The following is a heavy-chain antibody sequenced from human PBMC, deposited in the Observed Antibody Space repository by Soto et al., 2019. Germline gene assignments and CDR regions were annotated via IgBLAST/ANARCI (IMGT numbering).Heavy chain of an antibody. CDR3: ARDHY. CDR2: IKQDGSDQ. V-gene: IGHV3-7*05. J-gene: IGHJ4*02. Sequence: EVQLVESGGGLVQPGGSLRLTCAASGFTFSTYWMTWVRQAPGKGLEWVANIKQDGSDQYYVDSVKGRFTISRDNAKDSLYLQMNSLGVADTAIYYCARDHYWGQGTQVTVYS. CDR1: GFTFSTYW.